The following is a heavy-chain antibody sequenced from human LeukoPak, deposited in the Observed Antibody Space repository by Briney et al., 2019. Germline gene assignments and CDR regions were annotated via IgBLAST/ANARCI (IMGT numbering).Heavy chain of an antibody. Sequence: GGSLRLSCAASGFTFSSYTMSWVRQSTGKGLEWVSSTSGDGGATYYSNSVKGRFTISRDNSRNTLYLQMNSLRAEDTAVYYCAKDRPNYYGSNGHYYRRDGDYWGQGTLVTVSS. CDR2: TSGDGGAT. V-gene: IGHV3-23*01. CDR3: AKDRPNYYGSNGHYYRRDGDY. J-gene: IGHJ4*02. D-gene: IGHD3-22*01. CDR1: GFTFSSYT.